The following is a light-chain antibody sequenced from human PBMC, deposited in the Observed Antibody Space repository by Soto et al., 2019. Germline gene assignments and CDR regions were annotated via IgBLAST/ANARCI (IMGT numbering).Light chain of an antibody. CDR1: QTVRNNY. V-gene: IGKV3-20*01. CDR2: DAS. J-gene: IGKJ4*01. Sequence: EFVLMQSPGTLSLSPGERATLSCRASQTVRNNYLAWYQQKPGQAPRLLIYDASSRATGTPDRFSGGGSGTDFTLTISRLEPEDFAVYYCQQFSSYPLTFGGGTKVDIK. CDR3: QQFSSYPLT.